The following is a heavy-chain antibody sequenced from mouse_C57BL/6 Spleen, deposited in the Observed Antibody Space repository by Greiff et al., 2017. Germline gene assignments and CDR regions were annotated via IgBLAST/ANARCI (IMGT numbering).Heavy chain of an antibody. D-gene: IGHD2-4*01. CDR2: IYPGGGYT. V-gene: IGHV1-63*01. CDR3: ARKGGYDDYDAWFAY. CDR1: GYTFTNYW. J-gene: IGHJ3*01. Sequence: QVQLKQSGAELVRPGTSVKMSCKASGYTFTNYWIGWVKQRPGHGLEWIGDIYPGGGYTNYNEKFKGKATLTADKSSSTAYMQFSSLTSEDSAIYYCARKGGYDDYDAWFAYWGQGTLVTVSA.